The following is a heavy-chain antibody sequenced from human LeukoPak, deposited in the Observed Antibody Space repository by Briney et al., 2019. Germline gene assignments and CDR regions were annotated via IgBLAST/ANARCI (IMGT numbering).Heavy chain of an antibody. D-gene: IGHD3-10*01. Sequence: GGSLRLSCAASGFTFSDYYMSWIRQAPGKGLEWVSYISSSGSTIYYADSVKGRFTISRDNAKNSLYLQMNSLRAEDTAVYCCARDEDGSGSYYNHYYYYYYYMDVWGKGTTVTVSS. J-gene: IGHJ6*03. CDR2: ISSSGSTI. CDR1: GFTFSDYY. V-gene: IGHV3-11*01. CDR3: ARDEDGSGSYYNHYYYYYYYMDV.